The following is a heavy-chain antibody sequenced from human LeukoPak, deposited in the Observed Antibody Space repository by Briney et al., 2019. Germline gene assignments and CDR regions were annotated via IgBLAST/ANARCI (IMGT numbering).Heavy chain of an antibody. V-gene: IGHV4-30-4*01. J-gene: IGHJ4*02. D-gene: IGHD5-18*01. CDR1: GGSISSGDYY. CDR2: IYYSGST. CDR3: AGWAERGGYSYGLYYFDY. Sequence: PSETLSLTCTVSGGSISSGDYYWSWLRQPPGKGLEWIGYIYYSGSTYYNPSLKSRVTISVDTSKNQFSLKLSSVTAADTAVYYCAGWAERGGYSYGLYYFDYWGQGTLVTVSS.